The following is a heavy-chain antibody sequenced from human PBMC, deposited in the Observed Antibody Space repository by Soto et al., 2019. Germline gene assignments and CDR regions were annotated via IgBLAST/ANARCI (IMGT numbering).Heavy chain of an antibody. J-gene: IGHJ4*02. Sequence: SQTLSLTCAISGDSVSSNSAAWNWIRQSPSRGLEWLGRTYHRSKWYNDYAVSVKSRIMINPDTSKNQFSLQLNSVTPEDTAVYYCARNLGVEMATSLDYWGQGTLVTVSS. D-gene: IGHD5-12*01. V-gene: IGHV6-1*01. CDR3: ARNLGVEMATSLDY. CDR1: GDSVSSNSAA. CDR2: TYHRSKWYN.